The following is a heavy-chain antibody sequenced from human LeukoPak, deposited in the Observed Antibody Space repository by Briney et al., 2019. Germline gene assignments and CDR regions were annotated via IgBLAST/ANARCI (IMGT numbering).Heavy chain of an antibody. CDR2: INSNGGST. Sequence: SGGSLRLSCAASGFTFGSYVMHWVRQAPGKGLEYVSAINSNGGSTYYADSVKGRFTISRDNSKNTLYLQMGSLRAEDMAVYYCARVSGIQLWSFDYWGQGTLVTVSS. J-gene: IGHJ4*02. D-gene: IGHD5-18*01. CDR1: GFTFGSYV. V-gene: IGHV3-64*02. CDR3: ARVSGIQLWSFDY.